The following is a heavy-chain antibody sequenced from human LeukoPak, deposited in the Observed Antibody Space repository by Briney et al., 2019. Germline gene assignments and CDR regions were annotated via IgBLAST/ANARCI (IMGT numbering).Heavy chain of an antibody. CDR2: IYYSGST. CDR3: ARGGGDRKFDY. CDR1: GGSISSYF. D-gene: IGHD3-16*01. V-gene: IGHV4-59*01. J-gene: IGHJ4*02. Sequence: SETLSLTCTVSGGSISSYFWSWIRQPPGKGLEWIGYIYYSGSTNYNPSLKSRVTISVDTSKNQFSLKLSSVTAADTAVYYCARGGGDRKFDYWGQGTPVTVSS.